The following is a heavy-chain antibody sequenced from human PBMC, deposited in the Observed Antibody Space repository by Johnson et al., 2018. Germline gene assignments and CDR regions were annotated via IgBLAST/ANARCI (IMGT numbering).Heavy chain of an antibody. V-gene: IGHV3-23*01. CDR3: AKDGHHDPRYYHYNMDV. Sequence: VQLQESGGGAVHXGGSLRLSCATSGFTFSDYAMTWVRQAPGKGLEWVSTISGSGGDYTVYEDSVKGRFTISRDNSKNTLYMQMNSLRVRDMAVYYCAKDGHHDPRYYHYNMDVWGKGTTVTVSS. CDR1: GFTFSDYA. CDR2: ISGSGGDYT. J-gene: IGHJ6*03. D-gene: IGHD3-3*01.